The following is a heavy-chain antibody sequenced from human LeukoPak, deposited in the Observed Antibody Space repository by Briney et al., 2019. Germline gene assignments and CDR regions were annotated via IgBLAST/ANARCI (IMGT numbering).Heavy chain of an antibody. V-gene: IGHV1-69*06. CDR1: GGTFSSYA. Sequence: SVKVSCKASGGTFSSYAISWVRQAPGQGLGWMGGIIPIFGTANYAQKFQGRVTITADKSTSTAYMELSSLRSEDTAVYYCAVCSGGSCYNYYYYYMDVWGKGTTVTVSS. D-gene: IGHD2-15*01. CDR3: AVCSGGSCYNYYYYYMDV. CDR2: IIPIFGTA. J-gene: IGHJ6*03.